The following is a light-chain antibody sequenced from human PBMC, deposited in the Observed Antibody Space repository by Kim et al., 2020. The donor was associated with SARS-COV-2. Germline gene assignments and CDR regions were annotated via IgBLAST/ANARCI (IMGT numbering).Light chain of an antibody. CDR3: QAWDSSTADVV. CDR2: QDS. Sequence: SPGQTASITCSGDKLGDKYACWYQQKPGQSPVLVIYQDSKRPSGIPERFSGSNSRNTATLTISGTQAMDEADYYCQAWDSSTADVVFGGGTQLTVL. CDR1: KLGDKY. V-gene: IGLV3-1*01. J-gene: IGLJ2*01.